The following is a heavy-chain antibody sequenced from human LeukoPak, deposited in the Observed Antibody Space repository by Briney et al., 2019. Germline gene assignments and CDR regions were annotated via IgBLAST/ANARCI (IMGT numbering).Heavy chain of an antibody. J-gene: IGHJ4*02. D-gene: IGHD6-19*01. V-gene: IGHV4-61*01. Sequence: SETLSLTCTVSGGSVSSGSYYWSWIRQSPGKGLEWIGYIYYSGSTNYNPSLKSRATISVDTSKNQFSLKLSSVTAADTAVYYCATIDSGYWGQGTLVTVSS. CDR1: GGSVSSGSYY. CDR3: ATIDSGY. CDR2: IYYSGST.